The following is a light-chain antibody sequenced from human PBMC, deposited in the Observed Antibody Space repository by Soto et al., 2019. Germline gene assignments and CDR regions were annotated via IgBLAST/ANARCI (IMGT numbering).Light chain of an antibody. CDR3: QVWDSSGV. J-gene: IGLJ3*02. Sequence: SYELTQPLSVSVALGQTDRITCGGNNIGSKNVHWYQQKPGQAPVLVIYRDSNRPSGIPERFSGSNSGNTATLTISRAQAGDEADYYCQVWDSSGVFGGGTKLTVL. V-gene: IGLV3-9*01. CDR1: NIGSKN. CDR2: RDS.